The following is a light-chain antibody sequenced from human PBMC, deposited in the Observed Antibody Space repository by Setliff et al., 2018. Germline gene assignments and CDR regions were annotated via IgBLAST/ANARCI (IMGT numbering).Light chain of an antibody. CDR2: DVS. CDR3: CSYTISSTRV. Sequence: QSALPQPASASGSPGQSITISCTGTSSDVGGYNYVSWYQQHPGKAPKLMIYDVSNRPSGVSNRFSGSKSGNTASLTISGLQAEDEADYYCCSYTISSTRVFGTGTKVTVL. J-gene: IGLJ1*01. V-gene: IGLV2-14*01. CDR1: SSDVGGYNY.